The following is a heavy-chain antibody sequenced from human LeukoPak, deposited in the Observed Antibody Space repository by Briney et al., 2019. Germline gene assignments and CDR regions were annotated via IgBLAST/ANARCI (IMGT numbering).Heavy chain of an antibody. CDR1: GFIFSTYG. V-gene: IGHV3-33*01. J-gene: IGHJ2*01. Sequence: GGSLRLSCVASGFIFSTYGMHWVRQAPGKGLEWVAVIWNDGSEKHHADSVRGRFTISRDNSKNTLYLQMNSLRAEDTAVYYCARVPKYSPSWYFDPWGRGTLVTVSS. CDR3: ARVPKYSPSWYFDP. CDR2: IWNDGSEK. D-gene: IGHD5-12*01.